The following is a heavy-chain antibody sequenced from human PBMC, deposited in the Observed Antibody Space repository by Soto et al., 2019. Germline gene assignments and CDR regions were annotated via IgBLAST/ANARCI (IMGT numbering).Heavy chain of an antibody. Sequence: GESLKISCKGSGYSFTSYWIGWVRQMPGKGLEWMGIIYPGDSDTRYSPSFQGQATISADKSISTAYLQWSSLKASDTAMYYCARIPTIAAGDYYYGMDVWGQGTTVTVSS. CDR2: IYPGDSDT. CDR1: GYSFTSYW. V-gene: IGHV5-51*01. CDR3: ARIPTIAAGDYYYGMDV. J-gene: IGHJ6*02. D-gene: IGHD6-13*01.